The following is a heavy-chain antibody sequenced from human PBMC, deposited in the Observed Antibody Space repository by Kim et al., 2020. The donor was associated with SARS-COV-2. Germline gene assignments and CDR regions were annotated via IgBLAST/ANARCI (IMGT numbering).Heavy chain of an antibody. J-gene: IGHJ6*02. CDR3: ARDLVRGIIRGMDV. D-gene: IGHD3-10*01. CDR2: IYYSGST. V-gene: IGHV4-59*01. CDR1: GGSISTYY. Sequence: SETLSLTCTVSGGSISTYYWSWIRQPPGKGLEWIGYIYYSGSTHYNPSLKSRVTTSVDTSKNQFSLRLSSVTAADTAVYYCARDLVRGIIRGMDVWGQGTTVTVSS.